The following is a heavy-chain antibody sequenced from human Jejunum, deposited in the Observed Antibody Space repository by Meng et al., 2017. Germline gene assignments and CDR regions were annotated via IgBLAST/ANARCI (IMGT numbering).Heavy chain of an antibody. J-gene: IGHJ4*02. Sequence: QVQVQGPGPGLVRPSETPSLTCTVSGGSVRSAAYYWNWIRQPPGKGLEWIGYIYYSGGTTYSPSLNSRVTISIDTAKNQVSLKVSSVTAADTAVYYCAHSSSSSSFGFDYWGQGTLVTVSS. V-gene: IGHV4-61*08. D-gene: IGHD6-6*01. CDR1: GGSVRSAAYY. CDR3: AHSSSSSSFGFDY. CDR2: IYYSGGT.